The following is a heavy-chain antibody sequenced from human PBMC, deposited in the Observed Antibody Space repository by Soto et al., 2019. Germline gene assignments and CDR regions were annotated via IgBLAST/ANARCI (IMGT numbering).Heavy chain of an antibody. CDR1: GFTFSSYA. V-gene: IGHV3-30-3*01. J-gene: IGHJ4*02. CDR2: ISYDGSNK. Sequence: QVQLVESGGGVVQPGRSLRLSCAASGFTFSSYAMHWVRQAPGKGLEWVAVISYDGSNKYYADSVKGRFTISRDNSKNTLYLQMNSLRAEDTAVYYCARDLIVVVTAIPGGDFDYCGQGTLVTVSS. D-gene: IGHD2-21*02. CDR3: ARDLIVVVTAIPGGDFDY.